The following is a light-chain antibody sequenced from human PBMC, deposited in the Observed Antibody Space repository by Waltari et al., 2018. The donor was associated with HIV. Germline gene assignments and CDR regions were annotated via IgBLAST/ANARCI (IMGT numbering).Light chain of an antibody. V-gene: IGLV2-14*03. CDR1: SSDVGGYNY. CDR3: SSYTSSSTLV. CDR2: DVS. J-gene: IGLJ3*02. Sequence: QSALTQPASVSGSPGQSITISCTGTSSDVGGYNYVSWYQQHPGKAPKLMIYDVSNRPSVVSNRFSFSKTCNTASLTISGLQAEDEADYYCSSYTSSSTLVFGGGTKLTVL.